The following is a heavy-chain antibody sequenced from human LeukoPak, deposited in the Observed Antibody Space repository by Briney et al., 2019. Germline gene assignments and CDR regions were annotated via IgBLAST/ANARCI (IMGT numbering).Heavy chain of an antibody. CDR2: IYTSGST. CDR1: GGSISSYY. CDR3: AREYGTGSPPRFAP. D-gene: IGHD2-2*01. Sequence: SETLSLTCTVSGGSISSYYWSWIRQPAGKGLEWIGRIYTSGSTNYNPSLKSRVTMSVDTSKNQFSLKLSSVTAADTAVYYCAREYGTGSPPRFAPWGQGTLVTVSS. J-gene: IGHJ5*02. V-gene: IGHV4-4*07.